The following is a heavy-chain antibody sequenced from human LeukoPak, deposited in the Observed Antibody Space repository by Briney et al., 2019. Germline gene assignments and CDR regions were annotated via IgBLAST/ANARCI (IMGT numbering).Heavy chain of an antibody. J-gene: IGHJ6*03. D-gene: IGHD5-24*01. CDR1: GASISSHY. Sequence: SETLSLTCSVSGASISSHYWSWIRQPPGKGLEWIGYIYYSVRTNYNPSLKSRVTISVDMPNNQFSLKMSSVTAADTAVYYCARTGDGYNYYNYYYMDVWGKGPRSPSP. CDR2: IYYSVRT. V-gene: IGHV4-59*11. CDR3: ARTGDGYNYYNYYYMDV.